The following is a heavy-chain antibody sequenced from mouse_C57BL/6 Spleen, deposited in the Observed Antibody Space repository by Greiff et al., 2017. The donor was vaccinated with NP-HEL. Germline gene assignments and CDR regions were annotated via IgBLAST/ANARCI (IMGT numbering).Heavy chain of an antibody. Sequence: VQLQQSGAELVKPGASVKLSCTASGFNIKDYYMHWVKQRTEQGLEWIGRIDPEEGETKYAPKFPGQATITADTSSNTAYLQLSSLTSEDTAVYYCAGAYYSNYGGFAYWGQGTLVTVSA. V-gene: IGHV14-2*01. D-gene: IGHD2-5*01. J-gene: IGHJ3*01. CDR3: AGAYYSNYGGFAY. CDR1: GFNIKDYY. CDR2: IDPEEGET.